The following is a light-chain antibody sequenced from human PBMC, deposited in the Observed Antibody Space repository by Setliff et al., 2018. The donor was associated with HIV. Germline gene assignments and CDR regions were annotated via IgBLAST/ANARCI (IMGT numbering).Light chain of an antibody. CDR2: RNN. V-gene: IGLV1-44*01. J-gene: IGLJ1*01. CDR3: AAWDDSLNGRYV. Sequence: QSVLTQPPSASGTPGQRVTISCSGSSSNIESNTVNWYQQLPGTAPKLLIYRNNQRPSGVPDRFSGSKSGTSASLAISGLQSEDEADYCCAAWDDSLNGRYVFGTGTKVTV. CDR1: SSNIESNT.